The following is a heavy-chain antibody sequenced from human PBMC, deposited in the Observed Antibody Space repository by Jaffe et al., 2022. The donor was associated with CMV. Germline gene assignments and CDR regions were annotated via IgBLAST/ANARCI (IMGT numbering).Heavy chain of an antibody. CDR2: IKSKTDGGTT. V-gene: IGHV3-15*01. CDR3: TGGRRGSGSFDFDY. Sequence: EVQLVESGGGLIKPGGSLRLSCAASGFTFSNAWMSWVRQAPGKGLEWVGRIKSKTDGGTTDYAAPVKGRFTISRDDSKNTLSLQMNSLKTEDTAVYFCTGGRRGSGSFDFDYWGQGTLVTVSS. D-gene: IGHD3-10*01. CDR1: GFTFSNAW. J-gene: IGHJ4*02.